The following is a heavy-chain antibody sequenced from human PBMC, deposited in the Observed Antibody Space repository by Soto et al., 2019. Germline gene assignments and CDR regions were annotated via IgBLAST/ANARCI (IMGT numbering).Heavy chain of an antibody. J-gene: IGHJ6*02. CDR2: ISAYNGNT. CDR3: ARWRMVRGAKWGMNV. CDR1: GYTFTSYG. V-gene: IGHV1-18*01. Sequence: ASVKVSCKASGYTFTSYGISWVRQAPGQGLEWMGCISAYNGNTNYAQKLQGRVTMTTDTSTSTAYMELRSLRSGDTAVYDCARWRMVRGAKWGMNVWGQGTTVTVSS. D-gene: IGHD3-10*01.